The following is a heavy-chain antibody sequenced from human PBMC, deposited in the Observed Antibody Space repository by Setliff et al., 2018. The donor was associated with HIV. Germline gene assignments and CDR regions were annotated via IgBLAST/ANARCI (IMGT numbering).Heavy chain of an antibody. Sequence: GGSLRLSCAASVFTFSIHNMNWVRQAPGKGLEWLSYISSSSRTIYYANSVKGRFTISRDDAKNSLYLQMNSLRAEDTAVYYCARDLYFYYYMDVWGKGTTVTVSS. CDR1: VFTFSIHN. J-gene: IGHJ6*03. D-gene: IGHD3-9*01. CDR3: ARDLYFYYYMDV. CDR2: ISSSSRTI. V-gene: IGHV3-48*01.